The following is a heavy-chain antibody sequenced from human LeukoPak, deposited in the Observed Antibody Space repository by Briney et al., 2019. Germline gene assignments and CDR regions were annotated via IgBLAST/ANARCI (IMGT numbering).Heavy chain of an antibody. D-gene: IGHD6-13*01. CDR1: SDSFSGYY. V-gene: IGHV4-34*01. Sequence: SETLSLTCAVYSDSFSGYYWSWIRQPPGKGLEWIGEINHSGSTNYSPSLKSRVTLSVDMSKNHFSLKLSSVTAADTAVYYCARGLEAAADYYYYAMDVWGQGTTVTVSS. CDR2: INHSGST. J-gene: IGHJ6*02. CDR3: ARGLEAAADYYYYAMDV.